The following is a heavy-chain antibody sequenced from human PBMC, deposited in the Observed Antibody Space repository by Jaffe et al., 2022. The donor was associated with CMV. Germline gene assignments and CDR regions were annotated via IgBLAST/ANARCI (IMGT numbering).Heavy chain of an antibody. V-gene: IGHV4-34*01. D-gene: IGHD5-18*01. CDR3: ARGRGRDSYGYLYYYYYYMDV. J-gene: IGHJ6*03. CDR1: GGSFSGYY. Sequence: QVQLQQWGAGLLKPSETLSLTCAVYGGSFSGYYWSWIRQPPGKGLEWIGEINHSGSTNYNPSLKSRVTISVDTSKNQFSLKLSSVTAADTAVYYCARGRGRDSYGYLYYYYYYMDVWGKGTTVTVSS. CDR2: INHSGST.